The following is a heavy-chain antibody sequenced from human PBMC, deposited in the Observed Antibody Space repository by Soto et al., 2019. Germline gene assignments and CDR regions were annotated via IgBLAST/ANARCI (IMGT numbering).Heavy chain of an antibody. V-gene: IGHV3-43*01. CDR2: ISWDGGST. CDR1: GFTFDDYT. CDR3: AKDLTYYYDSSGLDY. J-gene: IGHJ4*02. D-gene: IGHD3-22*01. Sequence: HPGGSLRLSCAASGFTFDDYTMHWVRQAPGKGLEWVSLISWDGGSTYYADSVKGRFTISRDNSKNSLYLQMNSLRTEDTALYYCAKDLTYYYDSSGLDYWGQGTLVTVSS.